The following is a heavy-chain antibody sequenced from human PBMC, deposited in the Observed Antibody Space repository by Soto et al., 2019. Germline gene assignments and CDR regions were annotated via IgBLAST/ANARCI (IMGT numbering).Heavy chain of an antibody. CDR3: ARRHYDFWSGYQNWFDP. Sequence: GESLMISCKGSGYSFTSYWIGWVRQMPGKGLEWMGIIYPGDSDTRYSPSFQGQVTISADKSISTAYLQWSSLKASDTAMYYCARRHYDFWSGYQNWFDPWGQGTLVTVSS. J-gene: IGHJ5*02. V-gene: IGHV5-51*01. D-gene: IGHD3-3*01. CDR2: IYPGDSDT. CDR1: GYSFTSYW.